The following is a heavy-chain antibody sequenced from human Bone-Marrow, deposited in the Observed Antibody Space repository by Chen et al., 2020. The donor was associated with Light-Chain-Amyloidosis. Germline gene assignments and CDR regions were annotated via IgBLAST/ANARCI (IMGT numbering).Heavy chain of an antibody. CDR1: GFTTHA. CDR2: MSYDGDVE. Sequence: QVPLVESGGGVVQPGTSLRLSCAGSGFTTHAVHWVRQAPGKGLQWLAAMSYDGDVEDYADFVXGXXXXXXXXXXXXXXXXXXXXXXXXXXVYYCATPDSPVTEDYFDYCGQGTQVSVSS. J-gene: IGHJ4*02. CDR3: ATPDSPVTEDYFDY. D-gene: IGHD3-10*01. V-gene: IGHV3-30*03.